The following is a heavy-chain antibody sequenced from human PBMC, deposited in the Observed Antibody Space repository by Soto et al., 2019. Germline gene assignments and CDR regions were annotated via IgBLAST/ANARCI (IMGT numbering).Heavy chain of an antibody. CDR2: ISAYNGNT. Sequence: ASVKVSCKASGYTFTSYGLSWVRQAPGQGLEWMGWISAYNGNTNYAQKFQGRVTITADKSTGTAYMELNSLRSEDTAVYYCVRDSPIGSTFSGYDGIDYWGQGTLVTVSS. CDR1: GYTFTSYG. J-gene: IGHJ4*02. CDR3: VRDSPIGSTFSGYDGIDY. D-gene: IGHD5-12*01. V-gene: IGHV1-18*01.